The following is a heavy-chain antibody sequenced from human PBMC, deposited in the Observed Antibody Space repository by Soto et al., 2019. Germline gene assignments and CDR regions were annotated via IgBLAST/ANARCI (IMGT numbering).Heavy chain of an antibody. CDR2: IWYDGSNK. D-gene: IGHD6-13*01. V-gene: IGHV3-33*01. Sequence: QVQLVESGGGVVQPGRSLRLSCAASGFTFSSYGMHWVRQAPGKGLEWVAVIWYDGSNKYYAASVKGRFTISRDNSKNELDLQLASPRAEDTAVDYCARAASRSWYHYGMDVWGQGTTVAGAS. J-gene: IGHJ6*02. CDR1: GFTFSSYG. CDR3: ARAASRSWYHYGMDV.